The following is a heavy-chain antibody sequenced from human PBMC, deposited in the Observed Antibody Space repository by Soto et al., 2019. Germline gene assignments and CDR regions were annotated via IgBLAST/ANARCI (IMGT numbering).Heavy chain of an antibody. Sequence: EVQLVETGGDLIQPGGSLRLSCAASGFSVTASNMNWVRQAPGKGLEWVSVIFGADETYYADSVRSRFTISRDNAKNTVYLQMDSLRTEDTALYYCARGGFDWGQGTLVTVSS. CDR2: IFGADET. J-gene: IGHJ4*02. V-gene: IGHV3-53*02. CDR1: GFSVTASN. CDR3: ARGGFD. D-gene: IGHD3-16*01.